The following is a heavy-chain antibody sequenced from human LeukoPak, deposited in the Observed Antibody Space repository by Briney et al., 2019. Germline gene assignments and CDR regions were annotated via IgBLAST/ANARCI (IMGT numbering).Heavy chain of an antibody. CDR1: GGSISSYY. V-gene: IGHV4-59*08. CDR2: IYYSGST. J-gene: IGHJ4*02. CDR3: ARQGSGWDDY. D-gene: IGHD6-19*01. Sequence: KPSETLSLTCTASGGSISSYYWSWIRQPPGKGLEWIGYIYYSGSTNYNPSLKSRVTISVDTSKNQFSLKLSSVTAADTAVYYCARQGSGWDDYWGQGTLVTVSS.